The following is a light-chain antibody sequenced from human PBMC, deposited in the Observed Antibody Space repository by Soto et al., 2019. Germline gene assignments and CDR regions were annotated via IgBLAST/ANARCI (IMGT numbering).Light chain of an antibody. Sequence: DIQMTQSPSSLSASVGDRVTITCRASQSISSSLNWYQQKPGKAPKLLIYAASSLQSGVPSRFSGSGSGTDFTLTITSLQPEDFATYYCQQSSSTPQTFGQGNKGELK. CDR1: QSISSS. J-gene: IGKJ1*01. CDR2: AAS. CDR3: QQSSSTPQT. V-gene: IGKV1-39*01.